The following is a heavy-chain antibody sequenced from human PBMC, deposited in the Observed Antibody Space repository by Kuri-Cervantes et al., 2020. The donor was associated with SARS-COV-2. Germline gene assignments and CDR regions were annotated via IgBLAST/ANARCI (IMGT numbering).Heavy chain of an antibody. J-gene: IGHJ3*02. CDR2: INPNSGGT. CDR3: ARVPAAMDAFDI. Sequence: ASVKVSCKTSGYTFTSFYLHWVRQAPGQGLEWMGWINPNSGGTNYAQKFQGRVTMTRDTSISTAYMELSRLRSDDTAVYYCARVPAAMDAFDIWGQGTMVTVSS. D-gene: IGHD2-2*01. V-gene: IGHV1-2*02. CDR1: GYTFTSFY.